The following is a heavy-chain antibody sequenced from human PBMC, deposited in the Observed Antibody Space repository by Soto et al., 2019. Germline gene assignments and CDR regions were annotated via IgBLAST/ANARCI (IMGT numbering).Heavy chain of an antibody. CDR1: GYTFSSYW. CDR2: VNGDGSST. J-gene: IGHJ4*02. CDR3: ARVMANLPWYFDY. D-gene: IGHD2-8*01. Sequence: GGSLRLSCAASGYTFSSYWMHWVRQAQGTGLVWVSRVNGDGSSTSYADPVKGRFTISRDNAKNTVHLQMDSVSAEDTAVYYCARVMANLPWYFDYWGQGTQVTVSS. V-gene: IGHV3-74*01.